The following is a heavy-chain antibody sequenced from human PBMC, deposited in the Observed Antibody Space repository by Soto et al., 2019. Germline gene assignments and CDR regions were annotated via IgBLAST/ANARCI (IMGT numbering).Heavy chain of an antibody. D-gene: IGHD7-27*01. CDR1: GFTVSSNY. CDR2: IYSGGST. CDR3: ARTATGLGMSYYYYGMDV. J-gene: IGHJ6*02. V-gene: IGHV3-53*01. Sequence: HPGGSLRLSCAASGFTVSSNYMSWVRQAPGKGLEWVSVIYSGGSTYYADSVKGRFTISRDNSKNTLYLQMNSLRAEDTAVYYCARTATGLGMSYYYYGMDVWGQGTTVTVSS.